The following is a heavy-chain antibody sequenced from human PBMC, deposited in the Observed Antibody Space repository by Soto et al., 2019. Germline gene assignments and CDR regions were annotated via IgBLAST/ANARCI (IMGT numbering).Heavy chain of an antibody. CDR1: GGTIRGYC. D-gene: IGHD6-13*01. Sequence: SETLCLPCNVAGGTIRGYCWNWIRQPPGKTLEWIGSIYYTGGTNYNPSLKSRVTISVDTSKNHFSLKFNSLTAADTAVYYCASGTLSTIAAPDSWGQGTLVTVSS. V-gene: IGHV4-59*01. J-gene: IGHJ4*02. CDR2: IYYTGGT. CDR3: ASGTLSTIAAPDS.